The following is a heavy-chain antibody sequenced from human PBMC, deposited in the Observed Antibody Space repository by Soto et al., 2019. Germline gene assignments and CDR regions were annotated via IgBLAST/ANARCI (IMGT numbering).Heavy chain of an antibody. D-gene: IGHD2-15*01. V-gene: IGHV3-23*01. Sequence: ERQLLESGGGLVQPGGSRRLSCVASGFTFSSFAMGWVRQSPGTGLEWVAGVDGSGYDTSFAASVNCRFTISRDNSEKTLFLHMTNLRAEDTARYYCAKEIMAAAYATTSAFDLWGPGTVVSVS. CDR2: VDGSGYDT. J-gene: IGHJ4*02. CDR3: AKEIMAAAYATTSAFDL. CDR1: GFTFSSFA.